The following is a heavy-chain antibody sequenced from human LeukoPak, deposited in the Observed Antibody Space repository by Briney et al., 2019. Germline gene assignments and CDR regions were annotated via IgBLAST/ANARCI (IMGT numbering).Heavy chain of an antibody. J-gene: IGHJ6*02. V-gene: IGHV1-18*01. CDR1: SYTFTSYA. CDR2: ISAYDGST. CDR3: ARDPLSSTWSPYYFTLDA. D-gene: IGHD6-13*01. Sequence: ASVKVSCKASSYTFTSYAINWVRQAPGQGLEWMGWISAYDGSTISAQDLQGRVTMTTDTSTTTAYMELTRLRSDDTAVYYCARDPLSSTWSPYYFTLDAWGQGTTVIVSS.